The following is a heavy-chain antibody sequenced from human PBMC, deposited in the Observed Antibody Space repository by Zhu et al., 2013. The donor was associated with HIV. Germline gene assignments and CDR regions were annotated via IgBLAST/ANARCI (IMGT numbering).Heavy chain of an antibody. CDR3: AREGRSFNAFDI. CDR2: INPNSGGT. CDR1: GYPFVDHY. J-gene: IGHJ3*02. Sequence: VQLVQSGPMLMKPGTSLSLFCKAYGYPFVDHYLHWVRQAPGQGLEWMGWINPNSGGTNYAQKFQGRVTMTRDTSISTAYMELSRLRSDDTAVYYCAREGRSFNAFDIWGQGTMVTVSS. V-gene: IGHV1-2*02.